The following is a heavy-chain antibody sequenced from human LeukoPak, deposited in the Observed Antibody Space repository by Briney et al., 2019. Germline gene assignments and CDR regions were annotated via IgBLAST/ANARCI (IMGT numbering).Heavy chain of an antibody. CDR3: ARDWRPVRGVIITLDY. CDR1: GFTFSSYA. Sequence: PGGSLRLSCAASGFTFSSYAMHWVRQAPGKGLEWVAVISYDGSNKYYADSVKGRFTISRDNSKNTLYLQMNSLRAEDTAVYYRARDWRPVRGVIITLDYWGQGTLVTVSS. CDR2: ISYDGSNK. J-gene: IGHJ4*02. V-gene: IGHV3-30-3*01. D-gene: IGHD3-10*01.